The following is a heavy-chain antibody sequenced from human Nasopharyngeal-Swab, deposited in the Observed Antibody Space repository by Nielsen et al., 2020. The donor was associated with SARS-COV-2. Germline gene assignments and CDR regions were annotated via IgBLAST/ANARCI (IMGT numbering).Heavy chain of an antibody. CDR3: AKDLLGSGDY. J-gene: IGHJ4*02. Sequence: GESLKLSCPSSGFPFRGYSMNWVRQAPGQGLECVSAVSGSGGSPYYADSVKGRFTISRDNSKNTLYLQMNSLRAEDTAVYYCAKDLLGSGDYWGQGTLVTVYS. D-gene: IGHD1-26*01. V-gene: IGHV3-23*01. CDR1: GFPFRGYS. CDR2: VSGSGGSP.